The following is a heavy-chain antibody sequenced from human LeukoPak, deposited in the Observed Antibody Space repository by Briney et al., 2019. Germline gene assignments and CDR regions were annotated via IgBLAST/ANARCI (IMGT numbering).Heavy chain of an antibody. CDR3: ARAGYYYDSSGYR. V-gene: IGHV4-30-4*08. Sequence: SETLSLTCTVSGGSISSGDYYWSWIRQPPGKGLEWIGYIYYSGSTYYNPSLKSRVTISVDTSKNQLSLKLSSVTAADTAVYYCARAGYYYDSSGYRWGQGTLVTVYS. J-gene: IGHJ4*02. CDR2: IYYSGST. D-gene: IGHD3-22*01. CDR1: GGSISSGDYY.